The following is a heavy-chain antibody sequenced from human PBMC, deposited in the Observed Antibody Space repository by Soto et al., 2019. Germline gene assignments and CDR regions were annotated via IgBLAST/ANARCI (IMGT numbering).Heavy chain of an antibody. CDR3: ALGVVPAASEGWTAMADFDY. Sequence: QVQLVQSGAEVKKPGSSVKVSCKASGGTFSSYAISWVRQAPGQGLEWMGGIIPIFGTANYAQKFQGRVTITADESTSTAYMELSSLRSEDTAVYYCALGVVPAASEGWTAMADFDYWGQGTLVTVSS. J-gene: IGHJ4*02. CDR1: GGTFSSYA. D-gene: IGHD2-2*01. CDR2: IIPIFGTA. V-gene: IGHV1-69*01.